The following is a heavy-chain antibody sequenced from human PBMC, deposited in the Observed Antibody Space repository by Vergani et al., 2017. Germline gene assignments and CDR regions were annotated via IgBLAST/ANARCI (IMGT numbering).Heavy chain of an antibody. J-gene: IGHJ3*02. V-gene: IGHV3-9*01. D-gene: IGHD4-23*01. CDR1: GFTFDDYA. CDR3: AKDIGGNSGGAFDI. CDR2: ISWNSGSI. Sequence: EVQLVESGGGLVQPGRSLRLSCAASGFTFDDYAMHWVRQAPGKGLEWVSGISWNSGSIGYADSVKGRFTISRDNAKNSLYLQMNSLRAEDTALYYCAKDIGGNSGGAFDIWGQGTMVTVYS.